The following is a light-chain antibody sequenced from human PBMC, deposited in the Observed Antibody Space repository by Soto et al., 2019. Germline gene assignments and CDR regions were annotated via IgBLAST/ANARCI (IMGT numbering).Light chain of an antibody. CDR3: VLSMGNGIWV. Sequence: QTVVTQEPSFSVFPGGTVTLTCGLTSGSVSLTYYPSWYQQTPGQPPRTLIYGTNIRSFGVSYRFSGSIIGQKVALTITGAQADDEFDYYRVLSMGNGIWVFGGWTKVPVL. J-gene: IGLJ3*02. CDR1: SGSVSLTYY. V-gene: IGLV8-61*01. CDR2: GTN.